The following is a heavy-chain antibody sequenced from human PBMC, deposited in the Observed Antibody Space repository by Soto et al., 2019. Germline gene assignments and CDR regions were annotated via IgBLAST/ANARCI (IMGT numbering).Heavy chain of an antibody. D-gene: IGHD3-10*01. Sequence: PGGSLRLSCAASGFTFSSYAMHWVRQAPGKGLEGVAVISYDGSNKYYADSVKGRFTISRDNSKNTLYLQMNSLSAEDTAVYCCARETITMVRVVIIRGAFDIWGQGPMVTVSS. CDR3: ARETITMVRVVIIRGAFDI. CDR1: GFTFSSYA. V-gene: IGHV3-30-3*01. J-gene: IGHJ3*02. CDR2: ISYDGSNK.